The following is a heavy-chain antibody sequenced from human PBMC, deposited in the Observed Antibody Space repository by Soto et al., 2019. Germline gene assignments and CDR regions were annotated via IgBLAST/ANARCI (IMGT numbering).Heavy chain of an antibody. Sequence: SEILSLTCTVSGGSISSSSYYWGWIRQPPGKGLEWIGSIYYSGSTYYNPSLKSRVTISVDTSKNQFSLKLSSVTAADTAVYYCARPISSGWGLWYGMDVWGQGTTVTVSS. CDR2: IYYSGST. CDR3: ARPISSGWGLWYGMDV. J-gene: IGHJ6*02. CDR1: GGSISSSSYY. D-gene: IGHD6-19*01. V-gene: IGHV4-39*01.